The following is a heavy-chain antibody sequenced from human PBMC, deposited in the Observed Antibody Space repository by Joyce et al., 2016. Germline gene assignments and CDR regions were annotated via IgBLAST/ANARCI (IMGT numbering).Heavy chain of an antibody. CDR2: LFHRGGT. J-gene: IGHJ6*02. Sequence: QVQLQESGPGLVKPSGTLSLTCTVSGVSVDSGDYYWSWIRQPPGEGLEWIGYLFHRGGTKYNPSLESRVTISGDTSKNQFSVMLKSVTAADTAIYHCARGAILTGLNGLDVWGQGTTVIVSS. D-gene: IGHD3-9*01. CDR3: ARGAILTGLNGLDV. CDR1: GVSVDSGDYY. V-gene: IGHV4-61*08.